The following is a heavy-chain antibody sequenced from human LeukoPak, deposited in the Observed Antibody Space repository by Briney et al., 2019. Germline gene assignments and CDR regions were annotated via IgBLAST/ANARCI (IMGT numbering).Heavy chain of an antibody. J-gene: IGHJ4*02. CDR1: GFTFDDYA. D-gene: IGHD2-15*01. Sequence: PGGSLRLSCAASGFTFDDYAMHWVRQAPGKGLEWVSGISWSSGTIGYADSVKGRFTISRDNAKNSLYLQMNSLRAEDTALYYCAKDMGVVAAAYYFDYWGQGTLVTVSS. V-gene: IGHV3-9*01. CDR3: AKDMGVVAAAYYFDY. CDR2: ISWSSGTI.